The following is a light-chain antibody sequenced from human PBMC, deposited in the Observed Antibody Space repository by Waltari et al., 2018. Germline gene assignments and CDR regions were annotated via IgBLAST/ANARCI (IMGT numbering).Light chain of an antibody. Sequence: EIVLTQSPGTLSLSPGEGVTLSCRTSQTIRTTYLAWYQQKPGQAPTLLIYGTFSRATGIPDRFTGSGSRTDFSLTISSLEPEDFATYYCQQYDISPLTFGGGTKVEIK. J-gene: IGKJ4*01. CDR3: QQYDISPLT. CDR1: QTIRTTY. CDR2: GTF. V-gene: IGKV3-20*01.